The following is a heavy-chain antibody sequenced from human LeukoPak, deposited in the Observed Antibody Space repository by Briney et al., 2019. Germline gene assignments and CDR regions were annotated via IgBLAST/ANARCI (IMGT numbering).Heavy chain of an antibody. D-gene: IGHD3-22*01. Sequence: GGSLRLSCAASGFTFSGYAMSWVRQAPGKGLEWVSSISGSGGNTHYEDSVKGRFTISRDNSKNTLYLQMNSLRAEDTALYYCAKDSYDSGGYYHFDYWGQGTLVTVSS. CDR3: AKDSYDSGGYYHFDY. V-gene: IGHV3-23*01. J-gene: IGHJ4*02. CDR2: ISGSGGNT. CDR1: GFTFSGYA.